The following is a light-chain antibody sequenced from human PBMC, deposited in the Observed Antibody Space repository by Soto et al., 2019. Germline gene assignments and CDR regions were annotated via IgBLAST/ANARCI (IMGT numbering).Light chain of an antibody. CDR1: QSLSNK. Sequence: IVMTQSPATLSLSPGERASLSCMASQSLSNKLAWYQQKPGQAPRLLIYGASTRATDIPVRFSAGGSGTEFTLTIRSLHSEDFAVYYSQQYDNWPLTFGGGTKV. J-gene: IGKJ4*01. CDR2: GAS. V-gene: IGKV3-15*01. CDR3: QQYDNWPLT.